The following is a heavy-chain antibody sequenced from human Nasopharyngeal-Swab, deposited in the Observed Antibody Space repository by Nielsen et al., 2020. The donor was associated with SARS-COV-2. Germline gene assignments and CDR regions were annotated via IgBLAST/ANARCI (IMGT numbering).Heavy chain of an antibody. V-gene: IGHV1-69*06. CDR2: IIPIFGTA. Sequence: WVRQAPGQGLEWMGGIIPIFGTANYAQKFQGRVTITADKSTSTAYMELSSLRSEDTAVYYCARVPYYYDSSVVWFDPRGQGTLVTVSS. D-gene: IGHD3-22*01. CDR3: ARVPYYYDSSVVWFDP. J-gene: IGHJ5*02.